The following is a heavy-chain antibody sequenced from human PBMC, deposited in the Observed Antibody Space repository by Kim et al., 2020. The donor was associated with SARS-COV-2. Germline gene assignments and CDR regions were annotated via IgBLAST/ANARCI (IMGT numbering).Heavy chain of an antibody. D-gene: IGHD3-16*02. Sequence: SETLSLTCAVYGGSFSGYYCSWIRQPPRTGLEWIGESNHSGSTNNNPPRKSRVTISVDTTKNQFSLKLSSVTAAATAVYYCASPSYVWGSYRYSYFDYWGQGPLVRVSS. J-gene: IGHJ4*02. CDR2: SNHSGST. CDR1: GGSFSGYY. CDR3: ASPSYVWGSYRYSYFDY. V-gene: IGHV4-34*01.